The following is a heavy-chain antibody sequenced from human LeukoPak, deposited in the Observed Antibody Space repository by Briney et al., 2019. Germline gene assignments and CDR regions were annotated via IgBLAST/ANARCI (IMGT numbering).Heavy chain of an antibody. CDR1: GYTFTSYY. J-gene: IGHJ3*02. Sequence: ASVKVSCKASGYTFTSYYMHWVRQAPGQGLEWMGIINPSGGSTSYAQKFQGRVTMTRDTSTSTVYMELSSLRSEDTAVYYCASEGDYYDSSGNTGGAFDIWGQGTMVTVSS. V-gene: IGHV1-46*01. CDR2: INPSGGST. CDR3: ASEGDYYDSSGNTGGAFDI. D-gene: IGHD3-22*01.